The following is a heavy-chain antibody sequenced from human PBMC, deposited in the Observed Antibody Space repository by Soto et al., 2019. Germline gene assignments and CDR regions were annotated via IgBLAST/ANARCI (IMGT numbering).Heavy chain of an antibody. Sequence: QVQLVQSGAEVKKPGSSVKVSSKASGGTFSSYTISWVRQAPGQGLEWMGRIIPILGIANYAQKFQGRVTITADKSTSTAYMELSSLRSEDTAVYYCARDNGDYVGWFDPWGQGTLVTVSS. CDR2: IIPILGIA. CDR3: ARDNGDYVGWFDP. V-gene: IGHV1-69*08. D-gene: IGHD4-17*01. J-gene: IGHJ5*02. CDR1: GGTFSSYT.